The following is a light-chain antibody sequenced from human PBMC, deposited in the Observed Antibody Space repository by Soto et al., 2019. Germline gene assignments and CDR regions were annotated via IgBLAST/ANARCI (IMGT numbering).Light chain of an antibody. J-gene: IGKJ1*01. CDR1: QSVSSY. V-gene: IGKV3-11*01. CDR2: DAS. CDR3: QQRSNWRT. Sequence: EIVLTQSPATLSLSPGERATLSCRASQSVSSYLAWYQQQPGQAPRLLIYDASNRATVIPARFSGRWSGTDFTLTISSLEPEDFAVYYCQQRSNWRTFGQGTKVEIK.